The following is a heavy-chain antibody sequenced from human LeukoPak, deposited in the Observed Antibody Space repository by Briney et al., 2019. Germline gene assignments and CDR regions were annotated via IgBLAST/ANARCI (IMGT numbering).Heavy chain of an antibody. CDR2: INHSGST. CDR3: ARAGYSSGWFTY. D-gene: IGHD6-19*01. V-gene: IGHV4-34*01. J-gene: IGHJ4*02. Sequence: SETLSLTCRISGGPITAYYWSWIRQPPGKGLEWIGEINHSGSTNYNPSLKSRVTISVDTSKNQFSLKLSSVTAADTAVYYCARAGYSSGWFTYWGQGTLVTVSS. CDR1: GGPITAYY.